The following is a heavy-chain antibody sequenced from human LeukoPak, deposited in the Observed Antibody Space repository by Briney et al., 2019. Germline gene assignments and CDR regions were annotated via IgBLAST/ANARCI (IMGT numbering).Heavy chain of an antibody. CDR3: ASAGDGNFYWDY. CDR1: GYTFGTYW. D-gene: IGHD3-9*01. Sequence: GESLKISCQLSGYTFGTYWIGWVRQMPGKGLEWMGIIHLRDSLTYYSPSWQGQVIISDDKSISTAYLQWNSLTASDSGIYYSASAGDGNFYWDYWAQGTLVTVAS. V-gene: IGHV5-51*01. CDR2: IHLRDSLT. J-gene: IGHJ4*02.